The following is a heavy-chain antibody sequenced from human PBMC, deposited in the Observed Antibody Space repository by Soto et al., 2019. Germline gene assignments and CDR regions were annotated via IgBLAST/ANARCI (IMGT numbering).Heavy chain of an antibody. Sequence: EVQLVESGGGLVQPGGSLRLSCAASGFTFSSYWMHWVRQAPGKGLVWVSRINSDGSSTSYADSVKGRFTISRDNAKTTLYLQMNSMRAEDTAVYYCASTSMVRGVITPYFGYWGQGTLVTVSS. J-gene: IGHJ4*02. CDR2: INSDGSST. D-gene: IGHD3-10*01. V-gene: IGHV3-74*01. CDR3: ASTSMVRGVITPYFGY. CDR1: GFTFSSYW.